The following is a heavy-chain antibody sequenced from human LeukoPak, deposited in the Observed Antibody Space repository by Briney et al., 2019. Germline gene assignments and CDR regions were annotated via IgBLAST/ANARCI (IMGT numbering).Heavy chain of an antibody. CDR2: IIPIFGTA. Sequence: SVKVSCKASGGTFSSYAISWVRQAPGQGREWMGGIIPIFGTANYAQKFQGRVTITADESTSTAYMELSSLRSEDTAVYYCARDRVGYSYGATFDYWGQGTLVTVSS. CDR1: GGTFSSYA. D-gene: IGHD5-18*01. CDR3: ARDRVGYSYGATFDY. V-gene: IGHV1-69*13. J-gene: IGHJ4*02.